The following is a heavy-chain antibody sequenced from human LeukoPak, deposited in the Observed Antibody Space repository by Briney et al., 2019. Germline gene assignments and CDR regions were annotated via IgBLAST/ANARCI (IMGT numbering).Heavy chain of an antibody. V-gene: IGHV4-59*01. CDR1: GGSISSYY. CDR2: IYYSGST. Sequence: SETLAFTFTAPGGSISSYYWSWIRQPPGKGLEWIGYIYYSGSTNYNPSLKSRVTISVDTSKNQFSLKLSSVTAADTAVYYCARARAIRAFDYWGQGTLVTVSS. CDR3: ARARAIRAFDY. J-gene: IGHJ4*02. D-gene: IGHD2-21*01.